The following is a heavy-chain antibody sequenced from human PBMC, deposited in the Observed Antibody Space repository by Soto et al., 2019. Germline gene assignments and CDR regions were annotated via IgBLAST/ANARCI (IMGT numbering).Heavy chain of an antibody. Sequence: ASVKVSCKASGYTFTSSGMSWVRQAPGQGLEWMGWISAPTGSSEYAQRFQGRVTMTTDRSTSTAYMELRSLRSDDTAVYYCARAFFYQGSDSRGYSFDAVDLWGPGTLVTVSS. J-gene: IGHJ3*01. D-gene: IGHD3-22*01. CDR3: ARAFFYQGSDSRGYSFDAVDL. CDR1: GYTFTSSG. V-gene: IGHV1-18*01. CDR2: ISAPTGSS.